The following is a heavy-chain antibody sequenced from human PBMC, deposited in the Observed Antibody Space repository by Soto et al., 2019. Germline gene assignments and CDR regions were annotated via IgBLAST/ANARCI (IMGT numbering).Heavy chain of an antibody. CDR1: GGTFSSYA. D-gene: IGHD6-13*01. CDR3: ARVNGSSWYGSRGAFDI. V-gene: IGHV1-69*13. CDR2: IIPIFGTA. J-gene: IGHJ3*02. Sequence: SVKVSCKASGGTFSSYAISWVRQAPGQGLEWMGGIIPIFGTANYAQKFQGRVTITADESTSTAYMELSSLRSEDTAVYYCARVNGSSWYGSRGAFDIWGQGTMVTVSS.